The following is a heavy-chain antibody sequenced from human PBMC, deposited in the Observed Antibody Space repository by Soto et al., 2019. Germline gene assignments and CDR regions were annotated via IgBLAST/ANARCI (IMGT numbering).Heavy chain of an antibody. CDR1: GGSFSGYY. V-gene: IGHV4-34*01. Sequence: SETLSLTCAVYGGSFSGYYWSWIRQPPGKGLEWIGEINHSGSTNYNPSLKSRVTISVDTSKNQFSLKLSSVTAADTAVYYCARARYSSSHLFDYWGQGTLVTVSS. CDR2: INHSGST. CDR3: ARARYSSSHLFDY. D-gene: IGHD6-6*01. J-gene: IGHJ4*02.